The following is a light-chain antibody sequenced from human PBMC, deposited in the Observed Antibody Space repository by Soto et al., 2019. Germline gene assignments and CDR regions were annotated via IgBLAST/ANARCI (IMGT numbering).Light chain of an antibody. CDR1: QSVSSN. V-gene: IGKV3-11*01. Sequence: EIVLTQSPATLSLSPGGRATLSCRASQSVSSNLAWYQQKPGQAPRLLIYHASNRATGIPARFSGRGSGTDFTLTISSLEAEDFAVYYCQQRSNWPPTWTFGQGTKVEIK. J-gene: IGKJ1*01. CDR2: HAS. CDR3: QQRSNWPPTWT.